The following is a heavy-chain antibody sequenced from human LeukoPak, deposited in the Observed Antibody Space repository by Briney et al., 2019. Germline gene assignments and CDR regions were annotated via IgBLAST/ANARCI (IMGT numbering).Heavy chain of an antibody. CDR1: GYTFTIYS. D-gene: IGHD1-7*01. J-gene: IGHJ4*02. CDR3: ARTTNYVPPDY. CDR2: ISAYNGNT. V-gene: IGHV1-18*01. Sequence: ASVKVSCKASGYTFTIYSISWVRQAPGQGLEWMGWISAYNGNTNYAQKLQGRVTMTTDTSTSTAHMDLRSLRSDDTAVYYCARTTNYVPPDYWGQGTLVTVSS.